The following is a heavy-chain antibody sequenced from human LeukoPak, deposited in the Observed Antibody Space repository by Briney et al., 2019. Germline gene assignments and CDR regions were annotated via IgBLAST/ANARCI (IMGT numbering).Heavy chain of an antibody. CDR3: ARVGYGGYGVLDY. CDR2: IDHAGTT. V-gene: IGHV4-39*07. Sequence: PSETLSLTCVVSGGSIITNDYWWGWIRQPPGKGLEWIGTIDHAGTTFYNVSLKSRVTISVDTPNNQFSLRLNSVTAADTAVYYCARVGYGGYGVLDYWGQGTLVTISS. D-gene: IGHD5-12*01. CDR1: GGSIITNDYW. J-gene: IGHJ4*02.